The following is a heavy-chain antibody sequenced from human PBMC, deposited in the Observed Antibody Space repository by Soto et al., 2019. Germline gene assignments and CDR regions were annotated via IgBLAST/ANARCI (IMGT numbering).Heavy chain of an antibody. V-gene: IGHV3-30*18. J-gene: IGHJ4*02. CDR2: ISYDGNNK. Sequence: GGSLRLSCAASGFIFSTYGMHWVRQAPGKGLEWLSVISYDGNNKYYADSVKGRFTISRDNSKNTLWLQMDSLRTEDTAVYYCAKARLLTTIATVGDWGQGTLVTVSS. CDR3: AKARLLTTIATVGD. CDR1: GFIFSTYG. D-gene: IGHD4-17*01.